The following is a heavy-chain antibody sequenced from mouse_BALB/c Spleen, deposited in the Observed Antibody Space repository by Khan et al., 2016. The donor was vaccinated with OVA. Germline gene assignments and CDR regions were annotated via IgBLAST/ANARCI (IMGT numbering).Heavy chain of an antibody. D-gene: IGHD2-3*01. CDR3: ARDGSRYNYAMDY. J-gene: IGHJ4*01. CDR2: ISYSGST. V-gene: IGHV3-2*02. Sequence: EVQLQESGPGLVKPSQSLSLTCTVTGYSITSDYAWNWIRQFPGNKLEWMGYISYSGSTNYNPSLKSRISITRATSKNQFFLQLHPVSTEDTAPYYCARDGSRYNYAMDYWGQGTSVTVSA. CDR1: GYSITSDYA.